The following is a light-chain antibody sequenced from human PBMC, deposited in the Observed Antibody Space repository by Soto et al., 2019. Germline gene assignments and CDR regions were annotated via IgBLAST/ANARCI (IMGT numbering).Light chain of an antibody. V-gene: IGKV1-5*03. Sequence: DIQVTQSPSTLSASVGDRVTITCRASQTISNWLAWYQQKPGKAPKLLIYKASGLESGVPSRFSGSGSGTEFTLTISSLQPDDFATYHCQQYNRYPRTFGQGTKVEIK. CDR2: KAS. J-gene: IGKJ1*01. CDR1: QTISNW. CDR3: QQYNRYPRT.